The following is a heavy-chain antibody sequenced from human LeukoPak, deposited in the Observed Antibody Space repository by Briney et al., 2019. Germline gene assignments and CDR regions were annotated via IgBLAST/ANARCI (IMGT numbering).Heavy chain of an antibody. Sequence: GGSLRLSCEASGFTFSSYAMTWVRQAPGKGLEWVGRIKSKTDGGTTDYAAPVKGRFTISRDDSKNTLYLQMNSLKIEDTAVYYCNTDYSGVSWGQGTLVTVSS. CDR3: NTDYSGVS. V-gene: IGHV3-15*01. CDR2: IKSKTDGGTT. D-gene: IGHD6-19*01. J-gene: IGHJ5*02. CDR1: GFTFSSYA.